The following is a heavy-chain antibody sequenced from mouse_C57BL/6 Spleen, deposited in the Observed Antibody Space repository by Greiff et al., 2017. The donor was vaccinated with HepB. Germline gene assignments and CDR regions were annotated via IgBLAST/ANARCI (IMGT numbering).Heavy chain of an antibody. J-gene: IGHJ4*01. CDR1: GYTFTSYW. CDR3: ARKGGYGSRREYAMDY. CDR2: IDPSDSYT. V-gene: IGHV1-69*01. Sequence: VQLQQPGAELVMPGASVKLSCKASGYTFTSYWMHWVKQRPGQGLEWIGEIDPSDSYTNYNQKIKGKSTLNVDNATRPAYMQRSSLTSEDSAIYYCARKGGYGSRREYAMDYWGQGTSVTVSS. D-gene: IGHD1-1*01.